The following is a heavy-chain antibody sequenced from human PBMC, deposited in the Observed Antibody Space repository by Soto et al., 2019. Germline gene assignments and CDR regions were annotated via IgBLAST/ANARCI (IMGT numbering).Heavy chain of an antibody. CDR1: GGSISSSSYY. J-gene: IGHJ5*01. Sequence: SETLSLTCTVSGGSISSSSYYWGWIRQPPGKGLEWIGSIYYSGSTYYNPSLKSRVTISVDTSKNQFSLKLSSVTAADTAVYYCARVIFSGLVRVLPWFDSWGQGSLVTVSS. D-gene: IGHD6-19*01. CDR2: IYYSGST. CDR3: ARVIFSGLVRVLPWFDS. V-gene: IGHV4-39*07.